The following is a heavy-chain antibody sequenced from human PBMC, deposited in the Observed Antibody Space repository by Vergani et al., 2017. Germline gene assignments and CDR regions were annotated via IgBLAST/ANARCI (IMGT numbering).Heavy chain of an antibody. V-gene: IGHV1-8*01. J-gene: IGHJ6*02. CDR2: MNPNSGNT. Sequence: QVQLVQSGAEVKKPGASVKVSCKASGYTFTSYDINWVRQATGQGLEWMGWMNPNSGNTGYAQKLQGRVTMTTDTSTSTAYMELRRPRSDDTAVYYCARSGYDDGMDVWGQGTTVTVSS. CDR3: ARSGYDDGMDV. D-gene: IGHD5-12*01. CDR1: GYTFTSYD.